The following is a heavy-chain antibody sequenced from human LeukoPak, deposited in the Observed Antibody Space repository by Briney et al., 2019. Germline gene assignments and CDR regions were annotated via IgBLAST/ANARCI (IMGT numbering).Heavy chain of an antibody. CDR2: IKSKTDGGTT. CDR3: TTPKYYDFWSGYSGGDY. V-gene: IGHV3-15*01. D-gene: IGHD3-3*01. CDR1: GFTFSNAW. J-gene: IGHJ4*02. Sequence: GGSLRLSCAASGFTFSNAWMSWVRQAPGKGLEWVGRIKSKTDGGTTDYAAPVKGRFTISRDDSKNTLYLQMNSLKTEDTAVYYCTTPKYYDFWSGYSGGDYWGQGTLVTVSS.